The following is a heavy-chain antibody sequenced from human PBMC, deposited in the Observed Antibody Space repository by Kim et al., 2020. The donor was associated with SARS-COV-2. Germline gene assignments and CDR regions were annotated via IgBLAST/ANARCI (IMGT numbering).Heavy chain of an antibody. J-gene: IGHJ6*02. CDR2: VYYSGSN. Sequence: SETLSLTCIVSGGSISSYYWSWIRQPPGKGLEWIGYVYYSGSNNYNPSLKSRVTIYVDTSKNQFALKLSSVTAADTAVYYCARDQYYYDSSGYYTYGMDVWGQGTTVTVSS. CDR3: ARDQYYYDSSGYYTYGMDV. V-gene: IGHV4-59*01. CDR1: GGSISSYY. D-gene: IGHD3-22*01.